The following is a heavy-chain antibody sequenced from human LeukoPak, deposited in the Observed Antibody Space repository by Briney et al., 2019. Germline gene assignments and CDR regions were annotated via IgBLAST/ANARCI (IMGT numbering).Heavy chain of an antibody. D-gene: IGHD5-18*01. V-gene: IGHV3-7*03. Sequence: GGSLRLSCAASGFTFSSYWMSWARQAPGKGLEWVANIKQDGSEKYNVDSVKGRFTISRDNAKNSLYLQMNSLRAEDTAVYYCAREAAKDTAMVTYAEYFDLWGRGTLVTVSS. J-gene: IGHJ2*01. CDR1: GFTFSSYW. CDR2: IKQDGSEK. CDR3: AREAAKDTAMVTYAEYFDL.